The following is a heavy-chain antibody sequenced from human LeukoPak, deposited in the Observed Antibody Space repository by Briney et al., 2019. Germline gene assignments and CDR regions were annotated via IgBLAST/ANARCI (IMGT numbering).Heavy chain of an antibody. CDR3: AKALSSYSWFDP. Sequence: PSETLSLTCAVANYSISIGYFWGWIRQPAGKGLEWLGSLHHSGASYYNPSLKSRVSISMDTSTNQFFLRLSSVTAADTAVYYCAKALSSYSWFDPWGQGTLVTVSS. CDR1: NYSISIGYF. V-gene: IGHV4-38-2*01. J-gene: IGHJ5*02. CDR2: LHHSGAS. D-gene: IGHD6-6*01.